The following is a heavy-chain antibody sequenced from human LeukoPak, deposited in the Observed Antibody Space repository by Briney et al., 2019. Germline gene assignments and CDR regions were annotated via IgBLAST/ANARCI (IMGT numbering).Heavy chain of an antibody. CDR1: GFSLSTSGVG. Sequence: SGPTLVKPTQTPTLTCTFSGFSLSTSGVGVGWIRQPPGKALEWLALIYWDDDKRYSPSLKSRLTITKDTSKNQVVLTMTNMDPVDTATYYCAHSMVRGLEGVGYYFDYWGQGTLVTVSS. CDR3: AHSMVRGLEGVGYYFDY. D-gene: IGHD3-10*01. J-gene: IGHJ4*02. CDR2: IYWDDDK. V-gene: IGHV2-5*02.